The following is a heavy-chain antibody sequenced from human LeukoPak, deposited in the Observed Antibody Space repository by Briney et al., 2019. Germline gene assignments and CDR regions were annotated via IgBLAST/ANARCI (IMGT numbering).Heavy chain of an antibody. CDR3: ARVAGSGPHTGAFDM. CDR1: GGSITNYY. CDR2: IHYSGST. J-gene: IGHJ3*02. D-gene: IGHD3-10*01. Sequence: SETLSLTCTVSGGSITNYYWTWIRQPPGKGLEWIGYIHYSGSTNYNPSLKSRVTISVDTSKNQFSLKLSSVTAADTAVYYCARVAGSGPHTGAFDMWGQGTMVTVSS. V-gene: IGHV4-59*01.